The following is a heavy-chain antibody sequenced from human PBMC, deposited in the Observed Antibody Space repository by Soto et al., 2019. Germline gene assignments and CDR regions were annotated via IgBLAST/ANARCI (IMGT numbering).Heavy chain of an antibody. J-gene: IGHJ6*02. Sequence: SDTLSLTSADDGGSRSCQCWTWIRQYPGGGLEWIGESNHSGFSNYISSLKSRVSISVDPSKTQFSLILHTVTAADTAVYYCARERQYYHLWSAYHNEGPHGLYVWGQGTAVTVSS. CDR1: GGSRSCQC. CDR3: ARERQYYHLWSAYHNEGPHGLYV. D-gene: IGHD3-3*02. CDR2: SNHSGFS. V-gene: IGHV4-34*01.